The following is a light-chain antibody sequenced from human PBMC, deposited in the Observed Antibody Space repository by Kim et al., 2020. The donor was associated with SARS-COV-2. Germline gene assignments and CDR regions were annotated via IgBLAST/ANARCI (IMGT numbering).Light chain of an antibody. J-gene: IGLJ2*01. V-gene: IGLV3-21*04. Sequence: APGKTARITCGGNNSGSKSVHWYQQKPGQAPVLVIYYDSDRPSGIPERFSGSNSGTTATLTINRVEAGDEADYYCQVWDNGSDQEVFGGGTQLTVL. CDR2: YDS. CDR3: QVWDNGSDQEV. CDR1: NSGSKS.